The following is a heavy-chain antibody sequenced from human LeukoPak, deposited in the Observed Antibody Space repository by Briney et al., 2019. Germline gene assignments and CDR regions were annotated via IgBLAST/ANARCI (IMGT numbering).Heavy chain of an antibody. V-gene: IGHV4-4*07. J-gene: IGHJ4*02. CDR2: IYTSGST. Sequence: KPSETLSLTCTVSGGSISSYYWSWIRQPAGKGLEWIGRIYTSGSTNYNPSLKSRVTMSVDTSKNQFSLKLSSVTAADTAVYYCARDHCSSTSCYFDYWGQGTLVTVSS. CDR3: ARDHCSSTSCYFDY. D-gene: IGHD2-2*01. CDR1: GGSISSYY.